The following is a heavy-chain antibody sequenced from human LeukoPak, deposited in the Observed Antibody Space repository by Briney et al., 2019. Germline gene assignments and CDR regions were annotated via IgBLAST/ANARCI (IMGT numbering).Heavy chain of an antibody. V-gene: IGHV3-33*01. J-gene: IGHJ6*02. CDR1: GFTFSSYG. Sequence: QPGGSLRLSCAASGFTFSSYGMHWVRQAPGKGLEWVAVIWYDGSNKYYADSVKGRFTISRDNSKNTLYLQMNSLRAEDTAVYYCAREYSSSWHYYYYGMDVWGQGTTVTVSS. CDR3: AREYSSSWHYYYYGMDV. CDR2: IWYDGSNK. D-gene: IGHD6-13*01.